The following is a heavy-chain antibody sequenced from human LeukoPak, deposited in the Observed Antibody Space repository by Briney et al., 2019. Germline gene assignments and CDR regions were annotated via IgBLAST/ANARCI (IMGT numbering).Heavy chain of an antibody. Sequence: GGSLRLSCIVPGFTLSSYEMSWIRQAPGKGLEWVASIEYSGGSAYYADSVKGRFSISREDSKNTLYLQMNSLRAEDTAVYYCAKEGYSSGWYVFYFDYWGQGTLVTVSS. J-gene: IGHJ4*02. V-gene: IGHV3-23*01. D-gene: IGHD6-19*01. CDR1: GFTLSSYE. CDR3: AKEGYSSGWYVFYFDY. CDR2: IEYSGGSA.